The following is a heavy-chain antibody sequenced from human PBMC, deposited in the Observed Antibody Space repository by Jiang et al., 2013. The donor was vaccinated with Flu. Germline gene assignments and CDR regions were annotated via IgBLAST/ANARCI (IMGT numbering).Heavy chain of an antibody. D-gene: IGHD1-1*01. CDR2: LLQWST. V-gene: IGHV4-30-4*08. Sequence: GDYYWSWIRQPPREGPGVDWVHLLQWSTYYNPSLKSRVTISVDTSKNQFSLKLSSVTAADTAVYYCARDLVVGDHWSYGMDVWGQGTTVTVSS. CDR3: ARDLVVGDHWSYGMDV. J-gene: IGHJ6*02. CDR1: GDYY.